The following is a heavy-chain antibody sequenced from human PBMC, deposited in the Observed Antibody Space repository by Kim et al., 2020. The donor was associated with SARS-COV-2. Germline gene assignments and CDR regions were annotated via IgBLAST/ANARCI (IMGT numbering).Heavy chain of an antibody. CDR3: ARLRTDRVPIFGVVINEYYYYYGMDV. D-gene: IGHD3-3*01. CDR2: IYYSGST. J-gene: IGHJ6*02. V-gene: IGHV4-39*01. Sequence: SETLSLTCTVSGGSISSSSYYWGWIRQPPGKGLEWIGSIYYSGSTYYNPSLKSRVTISVDTSKNQFSLKLSSVTAADTAVYYCARLRTDRVPIFGVVINEYYYYYGMDVWGQGTTVTVSS. CDR1: GGSISSSSYY.